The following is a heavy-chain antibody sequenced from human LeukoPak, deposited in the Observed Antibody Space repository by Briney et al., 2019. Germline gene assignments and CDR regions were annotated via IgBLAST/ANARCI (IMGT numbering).Heavy chain of an antibody. V-gene: IGHV4-39*01. CDR2: IYYGRTA. CDR1: AGSISSSSHH. D-gene: IGHD3-3*01. J-gene: IGHJ4*02. Sequence: SQTLSLTCTVSAGSISSSSHHWGWIRQSPGKGLEWIGAIYYGRTAYYNPSLNSRVTISVATSTNQFSLQLNSVTAADTAVYYCVRHDGRGGNTMGALDSWGQGSLVTVSS. CDR3: VRHDGRGGNTMGALDS.